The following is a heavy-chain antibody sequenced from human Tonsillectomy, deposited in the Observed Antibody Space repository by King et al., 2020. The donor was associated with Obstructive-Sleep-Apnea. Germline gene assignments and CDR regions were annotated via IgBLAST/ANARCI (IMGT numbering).Heavy chain of an antibody. CDR2: ISWNSGSI. V-gene: IGHV3-9*01. Sequence: QLVQSGGGLVQPGRSLRLSCAASGFTFDDYAMHWVRQAPGKGLEWVSGISWNSGSIGYADSVKGRFTISRDNAKNSLYLQMNSLRAEDTALYYCAKFTSYGSLAPPYYFDYWGQGTLVTVSS. CDR1: GFTFDDYA. J-gene: IGHJ4*02. D-gene: IGHD5-18*01. CDR3: AKFTSYGSLAPPYYFDY.